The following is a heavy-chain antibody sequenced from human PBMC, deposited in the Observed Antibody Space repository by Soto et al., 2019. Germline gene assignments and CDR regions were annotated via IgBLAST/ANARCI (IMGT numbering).Heavy chain of an antibody. CDR3: AKARSSWAYYYGLDV. Sequence: PGGSLRLSCVASGFSFSSYAMACVRQAAGRGLEWGSAIGGSGGSTYYADSVKGRFTISRDNSKNTLYLQMNSLRGDDTAVYYCAKARSSWAYYYGLDVWGQGTTVTVSS. V-gene: IGHV3-23*01. J-gene: IGHJ6*02. CDR1: GFSFSSYA. D-gene: IGHD6-13*01. CDR2: IGGSGGST.